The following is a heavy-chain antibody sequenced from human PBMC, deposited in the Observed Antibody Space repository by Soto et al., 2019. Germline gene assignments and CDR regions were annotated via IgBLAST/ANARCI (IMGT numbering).Heavy chain of an antibody. D-gene: IGHD3-22*01. CDR2: IIPIFGTA. V-gene: IGHV1-69*13. CDR3: ARSDSYDSSGSFAY. Sequence: SVKVSCKASGGTFSSYAISWVRQAPGQGLEWMGGIIPIFGTANYAQKFQGRVTITADESTSTAYMELSSLRSEDTAVYYCARSDSYDSSGSFAYWGQGTLVTVSS. J-gene: IGHJ4*02. CDR1: GGTFSSYA.